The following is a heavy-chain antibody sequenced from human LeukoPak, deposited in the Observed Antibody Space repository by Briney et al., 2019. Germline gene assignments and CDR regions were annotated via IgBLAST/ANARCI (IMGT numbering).Heavy chain of an antibody. CDR1: GFTFSNAW. V-gene: IGHV3-15*01. Sequence: GGSLRLSCAASGFTFSNAWMGWVRQAPGKGLEWVGRIKSRTDGGTTDYAAPVKGRFTISRDDSKNTLYLQMNSLKTEDTAVYYCTKPDLLWFGEDVWGQGTTVTVPS. CDR3: TKPDLLWFGEDV. CDR2: IKSRTDGGTT. J-gene: IGHJ6*02. D-gene: IGHD3-10*01.